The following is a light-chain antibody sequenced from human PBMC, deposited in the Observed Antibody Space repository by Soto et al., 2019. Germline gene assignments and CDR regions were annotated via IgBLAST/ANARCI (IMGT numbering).Light chain of an antibody. CDR2: AAS. Sequence: DLQVTQSPSSLSASVGDRVTIICRASQPIGSYLNWYQQKPGKAPSLLIYAASTLQSGVPSRFSGSRSGTDFTLTINGLQPEDFATYYCQQSYSDPALSFGGGTKVEI. CDR3: QQSYSDPALS. V-gene: IGKV1-39*01. CDR1: QPIGSY. J-gene: IGKJ4*01.